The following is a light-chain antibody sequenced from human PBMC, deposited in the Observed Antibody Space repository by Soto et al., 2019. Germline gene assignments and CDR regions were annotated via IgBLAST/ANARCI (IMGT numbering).Light chain of an antibody. CDR1: QSIRTS. J-gene: IGKJ5*01. CDR3: QQRNVWPPIT. CDR2: DAS. Sequence: EVVLTQSPATLSLSPLGIATLSFMASQSIRTSLAWYQQKPGQAPRLVIFDASNRANGVPARFGGSGSGTDFTLTINSLEPEDFAVYYCQQRNVWPPITFGQGTRLEIK. V-gene: IGKV3-11*01.